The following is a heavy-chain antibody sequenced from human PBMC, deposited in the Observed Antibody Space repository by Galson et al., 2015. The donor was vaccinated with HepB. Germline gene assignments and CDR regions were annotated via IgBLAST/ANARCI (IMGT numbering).Heavy chain of an antibody. J-gene: IGHJ4*02. V-gene: IGHV3-43D*03. CDR1: GFTFDDYA. CDR2: ISWDGGST. D-gene: IGHD3-22*01. CDR3: AKAYYDSSGYSCLDY. Sequence: SLRLSCAASGFTFDDYAMHWVRQAPGKGLEWVSLISWDGGSTYYADSVKGRFTISRDNSKNSLYLQMNSLRAEDIALYYCAKAYYDSSGYSCLDYWGQGTLVTVSS.